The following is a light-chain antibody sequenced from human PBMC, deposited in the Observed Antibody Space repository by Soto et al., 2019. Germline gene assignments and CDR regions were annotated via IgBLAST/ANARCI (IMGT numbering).Light chain of an antibody. CDR2: EDN. V-gene: IGLV6-57*04. CDR1: SGSIASNY. J-gene: IGLJ2*01. Sequence: NFMLTQPHSVSETPGKTVTISCTRSSGSIASNYVQWYQQRPGSAPTTVIYEDNQRPSGVPDRFSGSIDSSSNSASLTISGLNTEDEADYYCQSYDSSNHVVFGGGTKVTVL. CDR3: QSYDSSNHVV.